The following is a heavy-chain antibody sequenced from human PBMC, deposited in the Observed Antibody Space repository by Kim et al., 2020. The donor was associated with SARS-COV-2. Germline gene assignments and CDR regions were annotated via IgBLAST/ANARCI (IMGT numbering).Heavy chain of an antibody. Sequence: DSVKGRFTISRDNSKNTLYLQMNSLRAEDTAVYYCARLGVWFGELSWFDPWGQGTLVTVSS. J-gene: IGHJ5*02. CDR3: ARLGVWFGELSWFDP. V-gene: IGHV3-66*01. D-gene: IGHD3-10*01.